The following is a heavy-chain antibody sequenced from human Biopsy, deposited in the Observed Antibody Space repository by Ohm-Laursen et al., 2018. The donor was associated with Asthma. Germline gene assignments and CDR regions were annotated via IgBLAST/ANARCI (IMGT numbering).Heavy chain of an antibody. Sequence: SLRLSCTASGFTFSNYGMHWVRQVAGKGLDWVAVVTYDGISQYYAESVKGRFTISRDNAKNSLYLQMNSLRAEDTAVYYCARTFHFWSPYHAEHYQLWGQGTLVTVSS. J-gene: IGHJ1*01. D-gene: IGHD3-3*02. CDR3: ARTFHFWSPYHAEHYQL. CDR1: GFTFSNYG. CDR2: VTYDGISQ. V-gene: IGHV3-30*03.